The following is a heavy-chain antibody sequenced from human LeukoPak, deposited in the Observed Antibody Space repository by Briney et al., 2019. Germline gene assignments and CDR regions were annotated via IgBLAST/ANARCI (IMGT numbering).Heavy chain of an antibody. CDR1: GYTFTSYD. Sequence: ASVKVPCKASGYTFTSYDINWVRQATGQGLEWMGWMNPNSGNTGYAQKFRGRVTMTRNTSISTAYMELSSLRSEDTAVYYCARVLRQQLADDYWGQGTLVTVSS. CDR3: ARVLRQQLADDY. CDR2: MNPNSGNT. J-gene: IGHJ4*02. V-gene: IGHV1-8*01. D-gene: IGHD6-13*01.